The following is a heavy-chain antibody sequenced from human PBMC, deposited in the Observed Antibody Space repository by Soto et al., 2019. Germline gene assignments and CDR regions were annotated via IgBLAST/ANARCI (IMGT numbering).Heavy chain of an antibody. J-gene: IGHJ6*02. Sequence: PGGSLRLSCAASGFTFSSYGMHWVRQAPGKGLEWVAVIWYDGSNKYYADSEKGRFTITSDNSKNRLYLQMNSLRAEDTAVYSCARSSSSWDPYYCYYYGMDVWGQGTTVTVSS. CDR3: ARSSSSWDPYYCYYYGMDV. D-gene: IGHD6-13*01. CDR2: IWYDGSNK. V-gene: IGHV3-33*01. CDR1: GFTFSSYG.